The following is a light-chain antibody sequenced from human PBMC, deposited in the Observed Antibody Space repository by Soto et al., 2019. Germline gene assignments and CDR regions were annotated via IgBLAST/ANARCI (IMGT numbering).Light chain of an antibody. J-gene: IGKJ1*01. CDR2: GAS. V-gene: IGKV3-20*01. CDR3: QQYGSSPWT. Sequence: EIVLTQSPGTLSLSPGERATLSCRAGQSVSSSYLAWYQQKPGQAPRLLMYGASSRATGIPDRFSGSGSGTDFTLTISRLEPEDFAVYYCQQYGSSPWTFGHGTKVEIK. CDR1: QSVSSSY.